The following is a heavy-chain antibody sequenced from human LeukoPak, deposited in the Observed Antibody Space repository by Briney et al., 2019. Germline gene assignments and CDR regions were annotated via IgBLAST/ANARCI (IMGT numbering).Heavy chain of an antibody. CDR1: GFTFSSYG. CDR3: ARDGGNSYPNDAFDI. CDR2: ISYDGSKK. D-gene: IGHD4-23*01. Sequence: GGSLRLSCAASGFTFSSYGMHWVRQAPGKGLEWVAVISYDGSKKYYADSVKGRFTISRDNSKNTLYLQMNSLRAEDTAVYYCARDGGNSYPNDAFDIWGQGTMVTVSS. V-gene: IGHV3-30*03. J-gene: IGHJ3*02.